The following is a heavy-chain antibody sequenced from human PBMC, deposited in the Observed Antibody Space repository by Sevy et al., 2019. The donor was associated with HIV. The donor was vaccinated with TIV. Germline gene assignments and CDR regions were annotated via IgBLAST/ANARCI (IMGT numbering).Heavy chain of an antibody. J-gene: IGHJ4*02. CDR2: ISARGTST. Sequence: GGSLRLSCAASGFTFKNYAMSWVRQAPGKGLEWVSAISARGTSTYYTDTVKGRFTMSRDDSKNSLYLQINSLRAEDTAVYYCAKDLIDVACDFDYWGQGALVTVSS. CDR3: AKDLIDVACDFDY. V-gene: IGHV3-23*01. D-gene: IGHD5-12*01. CDR1: GFTFKNYA.